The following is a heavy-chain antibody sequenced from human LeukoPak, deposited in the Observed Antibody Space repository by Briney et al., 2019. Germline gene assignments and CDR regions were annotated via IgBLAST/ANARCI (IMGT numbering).Heavy chain of an antibody. J-gene: IGHJ6*03. CDR3: ARGGSGSYYYYYYYMDV. D-gene: IGHD1-26*01. Sequence: GGSLRLSCAPSGFTFSSHAMHWVRQAPGEGLEWVALIWYDGGKIYYVDSVKGRFTISRDNSKNTLYLQMNSLRAEDTAVYYCARGGSGSYYYYYYYMDVWGKGTTVTVSS. CDR2: IWYDGGKI. CDR1: GFTFSSHA. V-gene: IGHV3-30-3*01.